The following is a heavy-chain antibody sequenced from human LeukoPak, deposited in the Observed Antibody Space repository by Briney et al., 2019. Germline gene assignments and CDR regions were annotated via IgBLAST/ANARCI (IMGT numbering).Heavy chain of an antibody. CDR3: ARGGYYDSSGYYGFDY. J-gene: IGHJ4*02. D-gene: IGHD3-22*01. Sequence: PSETLSLTCAVYGGSFSGYYWSWIRQPPGKGLEWIGEINHSGGTNYNPSLKSRVTISVDTSKNQFSLKLSSVTAADTAVYYCARGGYYDSSGYYGFDYWGQGTLVTVSS. CDR1: GGSFSGYY. CDR2: INHSGGT. V-gene: IGHV4-34*01.